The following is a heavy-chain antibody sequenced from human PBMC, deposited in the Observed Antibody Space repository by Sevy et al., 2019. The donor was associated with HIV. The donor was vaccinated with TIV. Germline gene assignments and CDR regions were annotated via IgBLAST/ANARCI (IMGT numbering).Heavy chain of an antibody. Sequence: SETLSLTCTVPGGSISSYYWSWIRQPPGKGLEWIGYIYYSGSTNYNPSLKSRVTISVDTSKNQFSLKLSSVTAADTAVYYCARGMYYDSSGYYFYFDYWGQGTLVTVSS. CDR2: IYYSGST. J-gene: IGHJ4*02. CDR3: ARGMYYDSSGYYFYFDY. D-gene: IGHD3-22*01. CDR1: GGSISSYY. V-gene: IGHV4-59*01.